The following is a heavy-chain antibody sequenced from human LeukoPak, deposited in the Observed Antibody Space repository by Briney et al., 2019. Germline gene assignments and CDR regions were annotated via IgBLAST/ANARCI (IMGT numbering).Heavy chain of an antibody. CDR2: IYPGNSDA. D-gene: IGHD2-15*01. CDR3: ATSYCSGASCPNYYGVDV. Sequence: GESLKISCKGSGYSFTNYWIGWVRQMPGKGLEWMGIIYPGNSDARHSPSFQGQVTFSADRSINTAYLQWSSLKASDTVMYYCATSYCSGASCPNYYGVDVWGQGTTVTVSS. CDR1: GYSFTNYW. V-gene: IGHV5-51*01. J-gene: IGHJ6*02.